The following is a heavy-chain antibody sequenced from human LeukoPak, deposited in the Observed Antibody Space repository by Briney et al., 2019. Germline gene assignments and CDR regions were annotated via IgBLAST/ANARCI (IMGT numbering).Heavy chain of an antibody. CDR2: ISSSSSYI. V-gene: IGHV3-21*01. D-gene: IGHD2-2*01. J-gene: IGHJ4*02. CDR3: TRTGTSWSLDY. Sequence: GGSLGLSGAASGFTFSSYSMNWVRQAPGKGLEWVSSISSSSSYIYYADSVKGRFTISRDNAKNSLYLQMSSLRAEDTAVYYCTRTGTSWSLDYWGQGTLVTVPS. CDR1: GFTFSSYS.